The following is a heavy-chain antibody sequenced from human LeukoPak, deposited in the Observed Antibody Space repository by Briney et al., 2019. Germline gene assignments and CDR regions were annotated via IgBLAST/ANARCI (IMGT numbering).Heavy chain of an antibody. CDR2: INAGNGNT. CDR1: GYTFTSYA. V-gene: IGHV1-3*01. Sequence: ASVKVSCKASGYTFTSYAMHWVRQAPGQRLEWMGWINAGNGNTKYSQKFQGRVTITRDTSASTAYMELSSLRSEDTTVYYCARGVGIAAAEGIFDIWGQGTMVTVSS. J-gene: IGHJ3*02. D-gene: IGHD6-13*01. CDR3: ARGVGIAAAEGIFDI.